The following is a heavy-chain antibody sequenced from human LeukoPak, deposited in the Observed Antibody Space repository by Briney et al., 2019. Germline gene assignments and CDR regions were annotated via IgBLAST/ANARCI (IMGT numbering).Heavy chain of an antibody. J-gene: IGHJ1*01. CDR2: ISDNGANT. D-gene: IGHD1-7*01. CDR3: AKGGEQVTWNFPN. CDR1: RFTFRSYG. V-gene: IGHV3-23*01. Sequence: TGGTLRLSCAASRFTFRSYGMSWVRQAPGKGLEWVSIISDNGANTYYADSVRGRFTISRDNSQNTLYLQMNSLRAEDTAVYYCAKGGEQVTWNFPNWGQGTLVTVSS.